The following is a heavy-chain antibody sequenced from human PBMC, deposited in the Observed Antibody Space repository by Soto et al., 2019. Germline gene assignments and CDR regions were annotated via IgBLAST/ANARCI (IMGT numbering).Heavy chain of an antibody. D-gene: IGHD4-17*01. J-gene: IGHJ5*02. V-gene: IGHV4-34*01. CDR3: ARGRRLPSSWFDP. CDR1: GGSFRGYY. Sequence: PSETLSLTCAVYGGSFRGYYLSWLRQPPGKGLEWIGEINHSGSTNYNPSLKSRVTISVDTSKNQFSLKLSSVTAADTAVYYCARGRRLPSSWFDPWGQGTLVTVSS. CDR2: INHSGST.